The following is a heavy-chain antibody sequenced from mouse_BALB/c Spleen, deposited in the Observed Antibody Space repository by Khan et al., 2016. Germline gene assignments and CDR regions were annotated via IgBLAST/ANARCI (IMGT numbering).Heavy chain of an antibody. Sequence: EVQLQASGAELVRSGASVKLSCTASVFNIKDYYMHWVKQRPEQGLEWIGWIDPENGDTEYAPKFQGKATMTADTSSNAAYLQFSSLTSEDSAVYYCNAIYYGSDVYFDYWGQGTTLTVSS. CDR3: NAIYYGSDVYFDY. V-gene: IGHV14-4*02. CDR2: IDPENGDT. CDR1: VFNIKDYY. J-gene: IGHJ2*01. D-gene: IGHD1-1*01.